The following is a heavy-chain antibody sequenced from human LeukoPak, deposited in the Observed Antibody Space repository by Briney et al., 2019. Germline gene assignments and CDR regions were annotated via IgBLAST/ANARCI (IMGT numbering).Heavy chain of an antibody. Sequence: SETLSLTCTVSGGSISIYYWSWIRQPAGKGLEWIGRIYTSGSTNYNPSLKSRVTMSVDTSKNQFSLKLSSVTAADTAVYYCARVAYYYDSSGYRGAFDIWGQGTMVTVSS. V-gene: IGHV4-4*07. CDR1: GGSISIYY. CDR2: IYTSGST. D-gene: IGHD3-22*01. CDR3: ARVAYYYDSSGYRGAFDI. J-gene: IGHJ3*02.